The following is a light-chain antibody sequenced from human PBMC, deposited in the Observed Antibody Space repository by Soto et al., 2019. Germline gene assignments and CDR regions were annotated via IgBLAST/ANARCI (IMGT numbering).Light chain of an antibody. Sequence: QSVLTQPPSGSGAPGQRVTISCTGSSSNSGAGYDVHWYQQLPGTAPKLLIYGNSNRPSGLPDRFSGSKSGTSASLAITGLQAEDEADYYCQSYDSSLSGSAVFGGGTKVTVL. CDR2: GNS. V-gene: IGLV1-40*01. J-gene: IGLJ2*01. CDR1: SSNSGAGYD. CDR3: QSYDSSLSGSAV.